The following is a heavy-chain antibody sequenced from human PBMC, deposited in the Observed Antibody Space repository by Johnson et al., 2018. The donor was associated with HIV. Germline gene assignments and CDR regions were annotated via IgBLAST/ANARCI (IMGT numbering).Heavy chain of an antibody. J-gene: IGHJ3*02. D-gene: IGHD3-3*01. V-gene: IGHV3-9*01. CDR2: ISWNSGSI. Sequence: VESGGGLVQPGRSLRLSCAASGFTFDDYAMHWVRQAPGKGLEWVSGISWNSGSIGYADSVKGRFTISRDNAKNSLYLQMNSLRAEDTAVYYCARDRITIFGVVTLDAFDIWGQGTMVTVSS. CDR3: ARDRITIFGVVTLDAFDI. CDR1: GFTFDDYA.